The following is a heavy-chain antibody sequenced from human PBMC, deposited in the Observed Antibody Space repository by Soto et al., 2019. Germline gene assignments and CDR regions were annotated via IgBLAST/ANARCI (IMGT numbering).Heavy chain of an antibody. CDR2: ISWDGGST. D-gene: IGHD3-10*02. CDR3: AKDNIYVRRSMYSGYYYYYCGMDV. V-gene: IGHV3-43D*04. J-gene: IGHJ6*02. CDR1: GFTFDDYA. Sequence: PGGSLRLSCAASGFTFDDYAMHWVRQAPGKGLEWVSLISWDGGSTYYADSVKGRFTISRDNSKNSLYLQMNSLRAEDTALYYCAKDNIYVRRSMYSGYYYYYCGMDVWGQGTTVTVSS.